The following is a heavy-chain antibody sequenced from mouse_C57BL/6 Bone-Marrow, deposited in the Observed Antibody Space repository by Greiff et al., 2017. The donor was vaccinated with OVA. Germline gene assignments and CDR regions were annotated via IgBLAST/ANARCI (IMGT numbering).Heavy chain of an antibody. J-gene: IGHJ1*03. CDR3: AKNRGLERWYFDV. Sequence: VNLVESGPGLVQPSQSLSITCTVSGFSLTSYGVHWVRQSPGKGLEWLGVIWRGGSTDYNAAFMSRLSITKDNSKSQVFFKMNSLQADDTAIYYYAKNRGLERWYFDVWGTGTTVTVSS. D-gene: IGHD2-2*01. CDR2: IWRGGST. V-gene: IGHV2-5*01. CDR1: GFSLTSYG.